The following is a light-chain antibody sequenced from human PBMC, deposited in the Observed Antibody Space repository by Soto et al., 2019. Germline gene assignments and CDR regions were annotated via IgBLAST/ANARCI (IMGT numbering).Light chain of an antibody. CDR2: EVS. V-gene: IGLV2-14*01. J-gene: IGLJ1*01. Sequence: QAVLTQPASGSWAPGQSITISCTGTSSDVCGYNYVSWYQQHPGKAPKLMIYEVSNRPSGVSNRFSGSKSGNTASLTISGLQAEDEADYYCSSYTSSSTTSYVYGTGTKVTVL. CDR3: SSYTSSSTTSYV. CDR1: SSDVCGYNY.